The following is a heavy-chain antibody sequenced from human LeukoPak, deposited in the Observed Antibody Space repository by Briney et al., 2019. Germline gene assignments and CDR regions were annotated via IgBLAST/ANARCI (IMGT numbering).Heavy chain of an antibody. Sequence: GGSLRLSCEASGFTFSDYRMHWVRQAPGKGLVWVSHTNSDGRSTSYADSVKGRFTISRDNDKNTLYLQMNSLRAEDTAVYYCARVMYYYDSSGYYHYWYFDLWGRGTLVTVSS. CDR1: GFTFSDYR. CDR3: ARVMYYYDSSGYYHYWYFDL. J-gene: IGHJ2*01. CDR2: TNSDGRST. D-gene: IGHD3-22*01. V-gene: IGHV3-74*01.